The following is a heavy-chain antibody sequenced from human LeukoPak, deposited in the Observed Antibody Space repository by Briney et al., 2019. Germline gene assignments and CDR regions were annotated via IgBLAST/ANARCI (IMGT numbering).Heavy chain of an antibody. Sequence: HPGGSLRLSCAASGFSFSTYWMTWVRQAPGKGLEWVAHIKPDGSREDYVDSVKGRFTISRDNAKNSLYLQMNSLRAEDTAVYYCARMFGGYSYGYEDTTGYWGQGTLVTVSS. V-gene: IGHV3-7*01. CDR1: GFSFSTYW. CDR2: IKPDGSRE. CDR3: ARMFGGYSYGYEDTTGY. J-gene: IGHJ4*02. D-gene: IGHD5-18*01.